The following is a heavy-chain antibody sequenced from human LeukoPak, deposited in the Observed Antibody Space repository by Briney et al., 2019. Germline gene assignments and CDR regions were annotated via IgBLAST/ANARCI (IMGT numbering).Heavy chain of an antibody. J-gene: IGHJ4*02. V-gene: IGHV3-49*03. CDR2: IRSKAYGETA. D-gene: IGHD1-1*01. CDR1: GFTFGDYA. Sequence: PGGSLRLSCTASGFTFGDYAMSWIRQAPGKGLEWVGFIRSKAYGETADYAASVKGRFTISRDDSKAIACLQMNSLKTEDTAVYHCTRDRGAYNLYDYWGQGILVTVSS. CDR3: TRDRGAYNLYDY.